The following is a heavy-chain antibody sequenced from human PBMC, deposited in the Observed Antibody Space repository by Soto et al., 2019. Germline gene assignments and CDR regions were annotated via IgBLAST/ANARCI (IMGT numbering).Heavy chain of an antibody. Sequence: XATLSLTCTVSGGSISSYYWSWIRQPPGKGLEWIGYIYYSGSTNYNPSLKSRVTISVDTSKNQFSLKLSSVTAADTAVYYCARALSYDFWSGYYIRGMDVWGQGTTVTVS. CDR3: ARALSYDFWSGYYIRGMDV. J-gene: IGHJ6*02. D-gene: IGHD3-3*01. V-gene: IGHV4-59*01. CDR2: IYYSGST. CDR1: GGSISSYY.